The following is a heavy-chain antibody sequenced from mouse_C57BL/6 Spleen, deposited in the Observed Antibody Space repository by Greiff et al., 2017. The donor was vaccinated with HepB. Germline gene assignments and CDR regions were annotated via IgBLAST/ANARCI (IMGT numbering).Heavy chain of an antibody. V-gene: IGHV1-69*01. D-gene: IGHD1-1*01. CDR1: GYTFTSYW. Sequence: QVQLQQPGAELVMPGASVKLSCKASGYTFTSYWMHWVKQRPGQGLEWIGEIDPSDSYTNYNQKFKGKSTLTVDKSSSTAYMQLSSLTSEDSAVYYCARARSSYWYFDVWGTGTTVTVSS. J-gene: IGHJ1*03. CDR2: IDPSDSYT. CDR3: ARARSSYWYFDV.